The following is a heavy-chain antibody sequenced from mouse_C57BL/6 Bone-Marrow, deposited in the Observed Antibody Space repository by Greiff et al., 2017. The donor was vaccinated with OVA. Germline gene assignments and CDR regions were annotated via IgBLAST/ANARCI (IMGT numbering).Heavy chain of an antibody. CDR2: INPNNGGT. CDR1: GYTFTDYY. J-gene: IGHJ2*01. Sequence: EVQLQQSGPELVKPGASVKISCKASGYTFTDYYMNWVKQSHGKSLEWIGDINPNNGGTSYNQKFKGKATLTVDKSSSTAYMELRSLTSEDSAVYYCARWGYYLDYWGQGTTLTVSS. V-gene: IGHV1-26*01. CDR3: ARWGYYLDY.